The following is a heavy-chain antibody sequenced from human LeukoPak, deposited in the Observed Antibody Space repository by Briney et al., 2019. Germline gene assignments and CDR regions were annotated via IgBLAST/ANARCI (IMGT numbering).Heavy chain of an antibody. CDR3: ARLERDVVVTDAKGWFGP. D-gene: IGHD2-2*01. V-gene: IGHV4-39*01. CDR2: IYYSGST. Sequence: SETLSLTCTVSGGSISSSSYYWGWIRQPPGKGLEWIGSIYYSGSTYYNPSLKSRVTISVDTSKNQFALKLSSVTAADTAVYYCARLERDVVVTDAKGWFGPWGQGNLVTVSA. CDR1: GGSISSSSYY. J-gene: IGHJ5*02.